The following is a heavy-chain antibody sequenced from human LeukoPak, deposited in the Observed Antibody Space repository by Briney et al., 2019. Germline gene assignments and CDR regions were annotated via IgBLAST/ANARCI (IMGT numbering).Heavy chain of an antibody. Sequence: KSSETLSLTCAVYGGSFSGYYWSWIRLPPGKGLEWIGEINHSGSTNYNPSLKSRVTIPVDTSKNQFSLKLSSVTAADTAVYYCARRKIAAAGKPLDYWGQGTLVTVSS. CDR1: GGSFSGYY. J-gene: IGHJ4*02. CDR3: ARRKIAAAGKPLDY. CDR2: INHSGST. V-gene: IGHV4-34*01. D-gene: IGHD6-13*01.